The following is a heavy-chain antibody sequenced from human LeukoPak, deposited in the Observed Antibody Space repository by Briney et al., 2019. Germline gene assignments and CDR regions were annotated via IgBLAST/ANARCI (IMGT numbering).Heavy chain of an antibody. CDR3: ARSLPYGTTWYGRSDF. Sequence: EGSLRLSCAASGFPFNAYWMTWVRQAPGKGLEWVANIRQDGDTKYYVDSVKGRFTISRDNAMNSLYLQMNSLRAEDTAIYYCARSLPYGTTWYGRSDFWGQGTLVTVSS. CDR2: IRQDGDTK. D-gene: IGHD6-13*01. CDR1: GFPFNAYW. V-gene: IGHV3-7*03. J-gene: IGHJ4*02.